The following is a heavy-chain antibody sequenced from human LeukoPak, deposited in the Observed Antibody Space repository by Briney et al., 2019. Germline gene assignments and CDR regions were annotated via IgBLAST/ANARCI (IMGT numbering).Heavy chain of an antibody. Sequence: GGSLRLSCAASGFTFSDHFLDWVRQAAGEGLEWVGRTRNKAHNYTTSYSASVQGRFTISRHAPKKLMYLQMTSLKTEDTAVYFCVRNQGRPGDYWGQGTLVTVSS. CDR3: VRNQGRPGDY. CDR2: TRNKAHNYTT. J-gene: IGHJ4*02. V-gene: IGHV3-72*01. CDR1: GFTFSDHF. D-gene: IGHD2-2*01.